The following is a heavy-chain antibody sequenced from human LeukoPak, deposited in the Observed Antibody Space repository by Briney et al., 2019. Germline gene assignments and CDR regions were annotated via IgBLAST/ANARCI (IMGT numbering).Heavy chain of an antibody. D-gene: IGHD1-7*01. CDR3: ARHQSGTNWFDP. J-gene: IGHJ5*02. Sequence: PSETLSLTCTVSGGSISSYYWSWIRQPPGKGLGWIAYIYYSGSTNYNPSLKSRVTISVDTSKNQFSLKLSSVTAADTAVFYCARHQSGTNWFDPWGQGTLVTVSS. CDR1: GGSISSYY. CDR2: IYYSGST. V-gene: IGHV4-59*08.